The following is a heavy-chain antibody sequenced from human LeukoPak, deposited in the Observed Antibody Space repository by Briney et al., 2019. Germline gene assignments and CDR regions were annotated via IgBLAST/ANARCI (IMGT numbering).Heavy chain of an antibody. V-gene: IGHV4-31*03. J-gene: IGHJ5*02. CDR2: IYYSGST. CDR1: GGSISSGGYY. CDR3: ARAGGVVVPAHFDP. D-gene: IGHD2-2*01. Sequence: SETLSLTCTVSGGSISSGGYYWSWIRQHPGKGLEWIGYIYYSGSTYYNPSLKSRVTISVDTSKNQFSLKLSSVTAADTAVYYCARAGGVVVPAHFDPWGHGTLVTVSS.